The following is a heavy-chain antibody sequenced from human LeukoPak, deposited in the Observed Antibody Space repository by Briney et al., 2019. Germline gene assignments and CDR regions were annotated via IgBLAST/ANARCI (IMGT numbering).Heavy chain of an antibody. V-gene: IGHV3-30*02. J-gene: IGHJ4*02. CDR3: AKDKDPWKSTSISDFDY. CDR2: IRYDGSNK. CDR1: GFTFSNYG. Sequence: GGSLRLSCAASGFTFSNYGMHWVRQAPGKGREWVAFIRYDGSNKYYADSVKGRFTISRDNSKNTLYLQMNSLRAEDTAVYFCAKDKDPWKSTSISDFDYWGQGTLVTVSS. D-gene: IGHD1-1*01.